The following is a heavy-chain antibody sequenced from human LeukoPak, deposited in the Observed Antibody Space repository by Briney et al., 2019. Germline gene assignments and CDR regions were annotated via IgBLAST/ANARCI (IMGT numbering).Heavy chain of an antibody. Sequence: SETLSLTCIVSGGSISNYYWSWIRQPPGKGLEWIGYIYYSGSTNYNPSLKSRVTISVDTSKNQFSLKLSSVTAADTAVYYCAGGGTRPDYDYWGQGTLLTVSS. CDR1: GGSISNYY. J-gene: IGHJ4*02. V-gene: IGHV4-59*01. CDR2: IYYSGST. CDR3: AGGGTRPDYDY. D-gene: IGHD5-12*01.